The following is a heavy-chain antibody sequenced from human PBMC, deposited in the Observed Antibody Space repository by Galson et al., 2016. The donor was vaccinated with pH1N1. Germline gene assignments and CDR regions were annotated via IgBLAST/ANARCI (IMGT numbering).Heavy chain of an antibody. D-gene: IGHD3-10*01. CDR1: GYTFIVHY. Sequence: SVKVSCKASGYTFIVHYIHWARQAPGHGLEWMGWINPNSGGPNYAQNFQGRVTLTRDTSINTAYMELSSLTSDDTAVYYCATGSGNSWFDPWGQGTLVTVSS. CDR2: INPNSGGP. CDR3: ATGSGNSWFDP. V-gene: IGHV1-2*02. J-gene: IGHJ5*02.